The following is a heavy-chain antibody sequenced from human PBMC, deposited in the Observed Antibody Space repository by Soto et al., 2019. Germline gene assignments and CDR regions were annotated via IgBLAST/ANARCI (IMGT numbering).Heavy chain of an antibody. Sequence: SVKVSCKASGGTFSSYAISWVRQAPGQGLEWMGGIIPIFGTANYAKKFQGRVTITADESTSTAYMELSGLRSEDTAVYYCARTQWLEPRYYYGMDVWGKGPTVTVSS. CDR3: ARTQWLEPRYYYGMDV. CDR2: IIPIFGTA. CDR1: GGTFSSYA. J-gene: IGHJ6*04. V-gene: IGHV1-69*13. D-gene: IGHD6-19*01.